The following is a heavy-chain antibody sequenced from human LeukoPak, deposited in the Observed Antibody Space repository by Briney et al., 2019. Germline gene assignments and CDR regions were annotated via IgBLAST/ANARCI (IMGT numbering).Heavy chain of an antibody. CDR1: GFTFSSYA. D-gene: IGHD4-17*01. CDR2: ISGSGGST. Sequence: QPGGSLRLSCAASGFTFSSYAMSWVRQAPGKGLEWVSAISGSGGSTYYADSVKGRFTISRDNSKNTLYLQMNSLRAEDTAVYYCAKSGPVTTKGHYCYYYGMDVWGQGTTVTVSS. J-gene: IGHJ6*02. CDR3: AKSGPVTTKGHYCYYYGMDV. V-gene: IGHV3-23*01.